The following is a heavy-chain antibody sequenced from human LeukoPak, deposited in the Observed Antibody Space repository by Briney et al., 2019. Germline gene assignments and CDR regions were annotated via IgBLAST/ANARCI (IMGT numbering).Heavy chain of an antibody. J-gene: IGHJ3*02. CDR1: GGSISSYY. V-gene: IGHV4-59*01. CDR3: ARTYYYASGAFDT. D-gene: IGHD3-10*01. Sequence: SETLSLTCTVSGGSISSYYWSWIRQPPGKGLEWIGYIYYSGSTNYNPSLKSRVTISVDTSKNQFSLKLSSVTAADTAVYYCARTYYYASGAFDTWGQGTMVTVSS. CDR2: IYYSGST.